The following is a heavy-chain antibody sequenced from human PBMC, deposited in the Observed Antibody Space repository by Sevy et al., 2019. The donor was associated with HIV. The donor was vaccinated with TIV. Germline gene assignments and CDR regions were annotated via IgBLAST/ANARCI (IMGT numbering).Heavy chain of an antibody. Sequence: SETLSLTCTMSGGSITSLYWNWIRQPPGKGLEWIANIYYNGHINYNPSLKSRVTLSLDTSKNQFSLRLSSVTAADTAMYYCAGENAWGRGYSWGQGTLVTVSS. J-gene: IGHJ4*02. CDR1: GGSITSLY. D-gene: IGHD1-26*01. V-gene: IGHV4-59*08. CDR3: AGENAWGRGYS. CDR2: IYYNGHI.